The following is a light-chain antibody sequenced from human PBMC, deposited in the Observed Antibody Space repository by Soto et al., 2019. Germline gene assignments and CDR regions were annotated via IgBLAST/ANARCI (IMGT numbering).Light chain of an antibody. CDR2: DNN. CDR3: GTRDSSLSALYV. CDR1: SSNIGNNY. J-gene: IGLJ1*01. Sequence: VLTQPPSVSAAPGQKVTISCSGSSSNIGNNYVSWYQQLPGTAPKLLIYDNNKRPSGIPDRFSGSKSGTSATLGITGLQTGDEADNYCGTRDSSLSALYVFGTGTKVPVL. V-gene: IGLV1-51*01.